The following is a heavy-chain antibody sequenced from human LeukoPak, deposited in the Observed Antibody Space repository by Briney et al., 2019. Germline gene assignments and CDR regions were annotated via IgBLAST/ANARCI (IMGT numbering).Heavy chain of an antibody. CDR2: ITDRSGST. CDR1: GFTFDDYA. V-gene: IGHV3-48*04. D-gene: IGHD4-17*01. CDR3: ARVIGSYGDSAY. Sequence: GRSLRLSCAASGFTFDDYAMHWVRQAPGKGLEWISYITDRSGSTYYADSVKGRFIISRDNAKDSLYLQMNNLRAEDTAVYYCARVIGSYGDSAYWGQGTLVTVSS. J-gene: IGHJ4*02.